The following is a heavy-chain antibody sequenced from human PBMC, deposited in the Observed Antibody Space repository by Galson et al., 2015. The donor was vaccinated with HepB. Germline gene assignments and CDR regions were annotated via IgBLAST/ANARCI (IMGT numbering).Heavy chain of an antibody. CDR2: IIPIFGTA. Sequence: SVKVSCKASGGTFSSYAISWVRQAPGQGLEWMGGIIPIFGTANYAQKFQGRVTITADESTSTAYMELSSLRSEDTAVYYCARPGGYCSGGSCYKDRGTYYYYYYGMDVWGQGTTVTVSS. CDR1: GGTFSSYA. CDR3: ARPGGYCSGGSCYKDRGTYYYYYYGMDV. V-gene: IGHV1-69*13. J-gene: IGHJ6*02. D-gene: IGHD2-15*01.